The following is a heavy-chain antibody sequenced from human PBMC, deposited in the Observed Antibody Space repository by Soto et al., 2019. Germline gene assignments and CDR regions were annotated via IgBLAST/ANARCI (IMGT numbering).Heavy chain of an antibody. CDR2: IGTAGDT. CDR3: ARWGQLVSAYDY. J-gene: IGHJ4*02. D-gene: IGHD6-6*01. V-gene: IGHV3-13*01. Sequence: PGGSLRLSCAASGFTFSSYDMHWVRQATGKGLEWVSAIGTAGDTYYPGSVKGRFTISRENAKNSLYLQMNSLRAGDTAVYYCARWGQLVSAYDYWGQGTLVTVSS. CDR1: GFTFSSYD.